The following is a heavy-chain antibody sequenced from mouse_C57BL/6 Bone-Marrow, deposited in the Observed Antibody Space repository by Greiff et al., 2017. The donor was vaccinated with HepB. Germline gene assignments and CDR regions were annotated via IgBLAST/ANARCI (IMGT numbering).Heavy chain of an antibody. CDR2: INPYNGGT. Sequence: EVKLVESGPVLVKPGASVKMSCKASGYTFTDYYMNWVKQSHGKSLEWIGVINPYNGGTSYNQKFKGKATLTVDKSSSTAYMELNSLTSEDSAVYYCARIYYYGSSSDYWGQGTTLTVSS. V-gene: IGHV1-19*01. CDR3: ARIYYYGSSSDY. CDR1: GYTFTDYY. J-gene: IGHJ2*01. D-gene: IGHD1-1*01.